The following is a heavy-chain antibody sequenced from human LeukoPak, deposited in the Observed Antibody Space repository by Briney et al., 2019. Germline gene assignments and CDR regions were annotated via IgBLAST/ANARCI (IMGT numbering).Heavy chain of an antibody. CDR2: IYYSGST. CDR1: GGSISSSSYH. CDR3: ARDPRTPVCSGGNCYSAEAFDI. Sequence: SETLSLTCTVSGGSISSSSYHWGWIRQPPGKGLEWIGSIYYSGSTYYNPSLKSRVTISVDTSKNQFSLRLSSVTAADTAVYYCARDPRTPVCSGGNCYSAEAFDIWGQGTMVTVSS. J-gene: IGHJ3*02. D-gene: IGHD2-15*01. V-gene: IGHV4-39*07.